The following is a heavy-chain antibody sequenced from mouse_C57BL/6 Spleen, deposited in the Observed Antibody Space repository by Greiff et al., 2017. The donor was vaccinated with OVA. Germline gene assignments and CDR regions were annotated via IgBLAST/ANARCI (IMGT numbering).Heavy chain of an antibody. J-gene: IGHJ4*01. CDR1: GYAFSSYW. CDR3: ARQPSGYAMDY. D-gene: IGHD3-1*01. Sequence: VQLQQSGAELVKPGASVKISCKASGYAFSSYWMNSVKQRPGKGLEWIGQIYPGDGDTNYNGKFKGKATLTADKSSSTAYMQLSSLTSEDSAVYFCARQPSGYAMDYWGQGTSVTVSS. V-gene: IGHV1-80*01. CDR2: IYPGDGDT.